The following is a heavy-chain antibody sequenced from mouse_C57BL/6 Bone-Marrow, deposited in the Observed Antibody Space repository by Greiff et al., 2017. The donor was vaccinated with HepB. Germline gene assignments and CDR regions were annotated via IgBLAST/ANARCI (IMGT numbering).Heavy chain of an antibody. Sequence: VKVVESGPGLVQPSQCLSLTCTVSGFSFTSYGVHWVRQSPGKGLEWLGVIWSGGSTDYNAAFISRLSISEDNSTSQVFFKMNSLQADDTAIYYCARNGDCGYVFPYWGQGTLVTVSA. D-gene: IGHD2-2*01. CDR2: IWSGGST. CDR1: GFSFTSYG. CDR3: ARNGDCGYVFPY. V-gene: IGHV2-2*01. J-gene: IGHJ3*01.